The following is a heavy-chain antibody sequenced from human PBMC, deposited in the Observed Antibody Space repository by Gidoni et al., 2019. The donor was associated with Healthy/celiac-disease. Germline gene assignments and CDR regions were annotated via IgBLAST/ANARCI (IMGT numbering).Heavy chain of an antibody. V-gene: IGHV4-39*01. CDR2: IYYSGRP. D-gene: IGHD4-17*01. CDR1: GGSISSSSYY. CDR3: ARQSPRTTVAHIDY. J-gene: IGHJ4*02. Sequence: QLQLQESGPGLVKPSETLSLTCTVSGGSISSSSYYWGWIRQPPGKGLEWIGSIYYSGRPYYNPALKSRVTISVDTSKNQFSLKLSSVTAADTTVYYCARQSPRTTVAHIDYWGQGTLVTVSS.